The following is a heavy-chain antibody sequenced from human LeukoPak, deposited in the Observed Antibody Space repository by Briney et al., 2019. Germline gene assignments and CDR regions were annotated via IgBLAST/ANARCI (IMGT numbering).Heavy chain of an antibody. Sequence: EASVKVSCKASGYTFTGYYMHWVRQAPGQGLEWMGWINPNSGGTNYAQKFQGRVTMTRDTSISTAYMELSRLRSDDTAVYYCARDRIQLWSLDHDAFDIWGQGTTVTVSS. D-gene: IGHD5-18*01. CDR3: ARDRIQLWSLDHDAFDI. CDR2: INPNSGGT. J-gene: IGHJ3*02. CDR1: GYTFTGYY. V-gene: IGHV1-2*02.